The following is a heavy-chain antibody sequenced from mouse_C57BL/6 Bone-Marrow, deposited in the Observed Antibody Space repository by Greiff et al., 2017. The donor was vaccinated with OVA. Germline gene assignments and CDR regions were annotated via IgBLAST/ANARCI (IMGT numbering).Heavy chain of an antibody. V-gene: IGHV3-6*01. CDR2: ISYDGSN. CDR1: GYSITSGYY. CDR3: ARGNYYYGSSSAWFAY. D-gene: IGHD1-1*01. Sequence: EVKLVESGPGLVKPSQSLSLTCSVTGYSITSGYYWNWLRQFPGNKLEWMGYISYDGSNNYNPSLKNRISITRDTSKNQFFLKLNSVTTEDTATYYCARGNYYYGSSSAWFAYWGQGTLVTVSA. J-gene: IGHJ3*01.